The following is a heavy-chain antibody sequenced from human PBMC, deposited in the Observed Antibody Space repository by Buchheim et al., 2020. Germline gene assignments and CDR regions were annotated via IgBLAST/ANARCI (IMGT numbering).Heavy chain of an antibody. CDR3: AKDRAGSPSYHYYYGMDV. CDR1: GFTFSSYG. D-gene: IGHD6-6*01. CDR2: ISYDGSNK. V-gene: IGHV3-30*18. Sequence: QVQLVESGGGVVQPGRSLRLSCAASGFTFSSYGMHWARQAPGKGLEWVAVISYDGSNKYYADSVKGRFTISRDNSKNTLYLQMNSLRAEDTAVYYCAKDRAGSPSYHYYYGMDVWGQGTT. J-gene: IGHJ6*02.